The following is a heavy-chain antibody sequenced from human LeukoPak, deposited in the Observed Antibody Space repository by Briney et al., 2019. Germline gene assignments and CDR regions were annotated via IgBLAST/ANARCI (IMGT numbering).Heavy chain of an antibody. Sequence: GASVKVSCKGSGGTFSSYAISWVRQAPGQGLECMGGIIPIFGTANYAQKLQGRVTITTDESTSTAYMELSSLRSEDTAVYYYARADGYCSSTSCSPRTYYYYYMDVWGKGTTVTVSS. CDR1: GGTFSSYA. CDR3: ARADGYCSSTSCSPRTYYYYYMDV. J-gene: IGHJ6*03. CDR2: IIPIFGTA. D-gene: IGHD2-2*01. V-gene: IGHV1-69*05.